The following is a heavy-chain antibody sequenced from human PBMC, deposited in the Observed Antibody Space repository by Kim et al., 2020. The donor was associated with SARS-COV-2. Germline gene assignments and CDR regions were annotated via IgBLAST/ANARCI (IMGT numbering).Heavy chain of an antibody. CDR3: ARDKYYYDSSGLLMGDIFDY. CDR2: ISSSGSTI. D-gene: IGHD3-22*01. J-gene: IGHJ4*02. Sequence: GGSLRLSCAASGFTFSDYYMSWIRQAPGKGLEWVSYISSSGSTIYYADSVKGRFTISRDNAKNSLYLQMNSLRAEDTAVYYCARDKYYYDSSGLLMGDIFDYWGQGTLVTVSS. V-gene: IGHV3-11*01. CDR1: GFTFSDYY.